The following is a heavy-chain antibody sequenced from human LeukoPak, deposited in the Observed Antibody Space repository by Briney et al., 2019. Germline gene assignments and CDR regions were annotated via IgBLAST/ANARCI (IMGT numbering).Heavy chain of an antibody. CDR2: INHSGST. CDR3: ARGIVRWAPSFDI. Sequence: SETLSLTCAVYGGSFSGYYWSWIRQPPGKGLEWIGEINHSGSTNYNPSLKSRVTISVDTSKNQFSLKLSSVTAADTAVYYCARGIVRWAPSFDIWGQGTVVTVSS. CDR1: GGSFSGYY. J-gene: IGHJ3*02. D-gene: IGHD4-23*01. V-gene: IGHV4-34*01.